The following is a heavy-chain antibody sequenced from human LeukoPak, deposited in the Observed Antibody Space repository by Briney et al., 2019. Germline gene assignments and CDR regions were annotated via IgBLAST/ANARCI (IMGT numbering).Heavy chain of an antibody. V-gene: IGHV3-74*01. CDR1: EFTFSTYW. CDR3: SRDREYTIEWFAR. Sequence: GGSLRLSCVASEFTFSTYWMHWVRQAPGKGLVWVSRICGDGISTTYADSVKGRFTISRDNAKNTLYLQMNSLIAEDTAVDYFSRDREYTIEWFARWGQGTLVTASS. D-gene: IGHD2-2*02. CDR2: ICGDGIST. J-gene: IGHJ5*02.